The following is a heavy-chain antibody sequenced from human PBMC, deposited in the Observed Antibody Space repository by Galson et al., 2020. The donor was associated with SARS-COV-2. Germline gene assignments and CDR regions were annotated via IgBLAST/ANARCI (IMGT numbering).Heavy chain of an antibody. Sequence: GGSLRLSCAASGFTFDDYAMNWVRQAPGKGLEWVSGISWKSGSIGYADSVKGRFTISSDNAKNSLYLQMNSLRAEDTALYYCAKGGAPKWVLSNLVIWGQGTRVSVTS. D-gene: IGHD1-26*01. J-gene: IGHJ3*02. CDR1: GFTFDDYA. V-gene: IGHV3-9*01. CDR2: ISWKSGSI. CDR3: AKGGAPKWVLSNLVI.